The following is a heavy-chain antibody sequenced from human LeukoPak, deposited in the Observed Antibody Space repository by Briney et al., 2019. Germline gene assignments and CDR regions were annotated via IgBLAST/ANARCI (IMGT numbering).Heavy chain of an antibody. CDR2: VSGYSGNT. CDR3: ARCNEYYYYYMDV. Sequence: ASVKVSCMASGYTFTSYGLSWVRQAPGQGLEWMGWVSGYSGNTNYAQKFQGRVTMTTDTSTSTAYMELRSLKSDDTAVYYCARCNEYYYYYMDVWGKGTTVTVSS. J-gene: IGHJ6*03. V-gene: IGHV1-18*01. D-gene: IGHD1-1*01. CDR1: GYTFTSYG.